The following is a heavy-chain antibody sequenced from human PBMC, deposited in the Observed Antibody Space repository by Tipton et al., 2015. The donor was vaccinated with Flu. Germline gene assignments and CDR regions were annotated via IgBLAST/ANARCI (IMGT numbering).Heavy chain of an antibody. V-gene: IGHV4-4*07. CDR2: VFASGST. J-gene: IGHJ3*02. CDR1: DGSVSSFY. CDR3: VRAIVGSSGPFDI. D-gene: IGHD1-26*01. Sequence: TLSLTCTVSDGSVSSFYWSWSRHPPGKRLEWIGRVFASGSTNYNPTLHSRVTMSVDTSTNQISLRLTSVTAADTAVYYCVRAIVGSSGPFDIRGRGTMVTVSS.